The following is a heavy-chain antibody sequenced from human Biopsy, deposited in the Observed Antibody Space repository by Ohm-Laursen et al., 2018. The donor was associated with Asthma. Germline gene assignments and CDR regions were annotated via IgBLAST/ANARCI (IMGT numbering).Heavy chain of an antibody. V-gene: IGHV3-53*01. Sequence: SLRLSCTASGFSVSTKYMSRVRQAPGKGLEWVSVIYSGGTSHTADSVRGRFTISRDYSKNTLYLQMHSLRAEDTAVYYCARGDSSNWSHYYFDYWGQGTLVTVSS. CDR2: IYSGGTS. D-gene: IGHD3-22*01. CDR1: GFSVSTKY. CDR3: ARGDSSNWSHYYFDY. J-gene: IGHJ4*02.